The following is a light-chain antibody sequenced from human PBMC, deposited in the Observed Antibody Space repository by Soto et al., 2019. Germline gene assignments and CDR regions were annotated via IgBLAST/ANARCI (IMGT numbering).Light chain of an antibody. CDR2: DND. V-gene: IGLV1-51*01. Sequence: QSVLTQPPSVSAAPGQKVTLSCSGRTSNVGNNYVSWYQQLPGAAPKLLIYDNDQRPSGIPDRFSGSKSGTSATLGITGLQSGDEADYYCGTWDSSLSAVVFGGGTKLTVL. CDR3: GTWDSSLSAVV. J-gene: IGLJ2*01. CDR1: TSNVGNNY.